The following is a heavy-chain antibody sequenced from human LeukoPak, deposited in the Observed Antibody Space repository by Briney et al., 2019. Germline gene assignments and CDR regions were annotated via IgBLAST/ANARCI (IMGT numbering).Heavy chain of an antibody. J-gene: IGHJ4*02. V-gene: IGHV1-69*13. Sequence: ASVKVSCKASGGTFCSYAISWVRQAPGQGLEWMGGIIPIFGTANYAQKFQGRVTITADESTSTAYMELSSLRSEDTAVYYCARDGGYSGSSYFDYWGQGTLVTVSS. CDR1: GGTFCSYA. CDR2: IIPIFGTA. D-gene: IGHD1-26*01. CDR3: ARDGGYSGSSYFDY.